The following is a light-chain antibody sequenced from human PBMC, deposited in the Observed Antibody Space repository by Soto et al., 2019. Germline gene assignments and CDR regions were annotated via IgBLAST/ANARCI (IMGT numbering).Light chain of an antibody. J-gene: IGKJ5*01. CDR3: QQYNNWPPIT. CDR1: QSVSSN. Sequence: EIVLTPSLATLSVSPVERATLSCRASQSVSSNLAWYQQKPGQAPRLLIYGASTRATGIPARFSGSGSGTEFTLTISSLQSEDFAVYYCQQYNNWPPITFGQGTRLEIK. CDR2: GAS. V-gene: IGKV3-15*01.